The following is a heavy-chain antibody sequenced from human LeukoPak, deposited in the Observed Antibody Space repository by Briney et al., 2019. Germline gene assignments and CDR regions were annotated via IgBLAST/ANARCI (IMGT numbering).Heavy chain of an antibody. CDR2: IYHSGST. Sequence: SGTLSLTCAVSGGSISSSNWWSWVRQPPGKGLEWIGEIYHSGSTNYNPSLKSRVTISVDTSKNQFSLKLSSVTAADTAVYYCASSIGGNSGVFYFDYWGQGTLVTVSS. CDR3: ASSIGGNSGVFYFDY. V-gene: IGHV4-4*02. J-gene: IGHJ4*02. D-gene: IGHD4-23*01. CDR1: GGSISSSNW.